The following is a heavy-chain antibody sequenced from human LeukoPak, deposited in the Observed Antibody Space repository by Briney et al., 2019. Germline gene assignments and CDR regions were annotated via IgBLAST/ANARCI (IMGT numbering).Heavy chain of an antibody. CDR3: TRHYSYGYAFDI. CDR2: ISGSGGSGGST. D-gene: IGHD5-18*01. J-gene: IGHJ3*02. CDR1: GFTFSSYA. Sequence: GGSLRLSCAASGFTFSSYAMSWVRQAPGKGLEWVSGISGSGGSGGSTYYADSVKGRFTISRDNSKNTLYLQMNSLRAEDTAVYYCTRHYSYGYAFDIWGQGTMVTVSS. V-gene: IGHV3-23*01.